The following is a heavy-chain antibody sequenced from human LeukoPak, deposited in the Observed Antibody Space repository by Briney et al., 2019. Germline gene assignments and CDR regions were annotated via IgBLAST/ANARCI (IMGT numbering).Heavy chain of an antibody. V-gene: IGHV3-23*01. J-gene: IGHJ4*01. CDR2: ISASYGT. D-gene: IGHD7-27*01. CDR1: GFTFGSYS. Sequence: GGSLRLSCAASGFTFGSYSMSWARQAPGKGLEWVSAISASYGTYYADSLRGRFTISRDNSKNPFYLQLNSLTGAGTAVYYCAKEPGDGDWLDYWGQGALVTVSS. CDR3: AKEPGDGDWLDY.